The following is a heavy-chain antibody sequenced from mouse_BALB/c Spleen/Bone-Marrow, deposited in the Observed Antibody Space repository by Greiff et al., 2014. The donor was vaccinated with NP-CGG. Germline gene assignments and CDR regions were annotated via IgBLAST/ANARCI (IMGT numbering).Heavy chain of an antibody. Sequence: QVQLQQSGGELMKPGASVKISCKATGYTFSSYCIEWVKQRPGHGLEWIGEILPGNGSTNYNEKFKGKATFTADTSSNTAYMQLSSLTSEDSAVYYCATPLYDGYYPWGQGTTLTVSS. CDR1: GYTFSSYC. CDR3: ATPLYDGYYP. V-gene: IGHV1-9*01. J-gene: IGHJ2*01. CDR2: ILPGNGST. D-gene: IGHD2-3*01.